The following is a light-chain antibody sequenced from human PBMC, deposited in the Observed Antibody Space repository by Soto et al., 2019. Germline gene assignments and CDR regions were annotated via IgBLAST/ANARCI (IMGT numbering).Light chain of an antibody. Sequence: DIVMTQSPDSLAVSLGERATINCKSSQSVLYSSNNKNYLAWYQQKQGQPPKLLIYWASTRESGVPDRFSGSGSGTDFTLTISSLQAEDVAVYYCQQHYSAQFTFGPGTKVDIK. CDR2: WAS. CDR1: QSVLYSSNNKNY. V-gene: IGKV4-1*01. J-gene: IGKJ3*01. CDR3: QQHYSAQFT.